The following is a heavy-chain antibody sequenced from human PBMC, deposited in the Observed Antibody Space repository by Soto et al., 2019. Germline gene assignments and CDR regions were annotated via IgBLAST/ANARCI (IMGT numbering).Heavy chain of an antibody. V-gene: IGHV1-69*06. D-gene: IGHD3-22*01. Sequence: ASVKVSCKASGGTFSSYAISSVRQAPGQGLEWMGGIIPIFGTANYAQKFQGRVTITADKSTSTAYMELSSLRSEDTAVYYCARAGPITTIPKPDKFDPWGQGTLVTVSS. CDR3: ARAGPITTIPKPDKFDP. CDR1: GGTFSSYA. J-gene: IGHJ5*02. CDR2: IIPIFGTA.